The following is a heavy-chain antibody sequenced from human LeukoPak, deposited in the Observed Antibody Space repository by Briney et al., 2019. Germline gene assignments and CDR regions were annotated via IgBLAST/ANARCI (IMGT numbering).Heavy chain of an antibody. Sequence: SETLSLTCAVYGGSFSGYYWSWIRQPPGKGLEWIGEINHSGSTNYNPSLKSRVTISVDTSKNQFSLKLSSVTAADTAVYYCAREARTSREAFDYWGQGTLVTVSS. D-gene: IGHD2-2*01. J-gene: IGHJ4*02. V-gene: IGHV4-34*01. CDR3: AREARTSREAFDY. CDR2: INHSGST. CDR1: GGSFSGYY.